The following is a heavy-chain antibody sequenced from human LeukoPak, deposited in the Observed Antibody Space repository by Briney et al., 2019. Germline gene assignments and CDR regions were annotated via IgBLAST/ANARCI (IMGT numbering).Heavy chain of an antibody. D-gene: IGHD6-13*01. Sequence: GGSLRLSCAASGFTFSSYSMNWGRQAPGKGLEWVANIKQDGSEKYYVDSVKGRFTISRDNAKNSLYLQMNSLRAEDTAVYYCARDGGYSSSWRSYYYYYYMDVWGKGTTVTVSS. CDR3: ARDGGYSSSWRSYYYYYYMDV. J-gene: IGHJ6*03. CDR1: GFTFSSYS. CDR2: IKQDGSEK. V-gene: IGHV3-7*01.